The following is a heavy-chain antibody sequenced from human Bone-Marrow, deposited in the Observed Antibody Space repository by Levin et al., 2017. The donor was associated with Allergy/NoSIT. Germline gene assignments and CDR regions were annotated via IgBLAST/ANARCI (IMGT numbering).Heavy chain of an antibody. D-gene: IGHD2-8*02. J-gene: IGHJ4*02. CDR1: GYTFTGNF. Sequence: GASVKVSCKASGYTFTGNFMHWVRQAPGQGLEWMGRINPKSGGTDYAPRFQGRVTMTRNTSISTAYMELSRLTSGDTAVYWCARGSTDGQGWGQGTLVTVSS. V-gene: IGHV1-2*06. CDR3: ARGSTDGQG. CDR2: INPKSGGT.